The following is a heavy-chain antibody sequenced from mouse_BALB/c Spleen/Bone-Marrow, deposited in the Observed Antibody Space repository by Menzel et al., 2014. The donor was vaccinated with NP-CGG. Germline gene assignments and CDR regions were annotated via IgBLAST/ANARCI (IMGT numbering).Heavy chain of an antibody. CDR2: IHPGGGGT. D-gene: IGHD2-4*01. CDR3: TRGGLRHYAMDY. CDR1: AYTFTDYE. V-gene: IGHV1-15*01. J-gene: IGHJ4*01. Sequence: VQLQQSGAELVRPGASVKLSCKALAYTFTDYEMHWVKQTPEHGLEWIGAIHPGGGGTAYNQKFKGKATLTADKSSSTAYMELSSLTSEDSAVYYCTRGGLRHYAMDYWGQGTSVTVSS.